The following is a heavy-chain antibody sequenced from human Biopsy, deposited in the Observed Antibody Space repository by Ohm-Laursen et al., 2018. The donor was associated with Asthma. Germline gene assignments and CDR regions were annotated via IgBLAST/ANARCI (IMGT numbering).Heavy chain of an antibody. V-gene: IGHV3-33*05. D-gene: IGHD3-10*01. Sequence: SLRLSRTAPGFTFSSYGMDWVRQAPGKGLEWVALMSYDGSIKDYADSVKGRFTISRDNSMNTLYLHMNSLRVEDTAVYYCARGLDYSGRSGFDYWGQGTLVTVSS. CDR1: GFTFSSYG. CDR2: MSYDGSIK. CDR3: ARGLDYSGRSGFDY. J-gene: IGHJ4*02.